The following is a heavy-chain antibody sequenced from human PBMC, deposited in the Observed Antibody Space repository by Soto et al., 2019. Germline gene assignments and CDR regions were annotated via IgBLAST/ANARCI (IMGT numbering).Heavy chain of an antibody. Sequence: QVQLVQSGAEVKKPGASVKVSCKASGYTFTSYYMHWVRQAPGQGLEWMGIINPSGGSTSYAQKFQGRVTMTSDTSTSTVYMELSSLRSEDTAVYYCARAYGDYSCRYYYGMDVWGQGTTVTVSS. CDR3: ARAYGDYSCRYYYGMDV. J-gene: IGHJ6*02. D-gene: IGHD4-17*01. V-gene: IGHV1-46*01. CDR1: GYTFTSYY. CDR2: INPSGGST.